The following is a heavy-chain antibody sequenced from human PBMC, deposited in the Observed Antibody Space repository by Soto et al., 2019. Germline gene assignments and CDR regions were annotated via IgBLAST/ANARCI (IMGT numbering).Heavy chain of an antibody. CDR2: ISAYNGNT. CDR1: GYTFTNYG. CDR3: ARLGDEIAAAGPTNLDY. V-gene: IGHV1-18*01. Sequence: ASVKVSCKASGYTFTNYGISWVRQAPGQGLEWMGWISAYNGNTNYAQKLQGRVTMTTDTSTSTAYMELRSLRSDDTAVYYCARLGDEIAAAGPTNLDYWGQGTLVTVSS. J-gene: IGHJ4*02. D-gene: IGHD6-13*01.